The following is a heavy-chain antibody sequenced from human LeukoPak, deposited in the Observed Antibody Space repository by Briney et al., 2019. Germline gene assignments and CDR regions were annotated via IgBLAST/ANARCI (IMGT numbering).Heavy chain of an antibody. J-gene: IGHJ3*02. Sequence: GGSLRLSCAASGFTFSSYAMSWVRQAPGKGLEWVSVIYSGGSTYYADSVKGRFTISRDNSKNTLYLQMNSLRAEDTAVYYCARAIAVAGIDAFDIWGQGTMVTVSS. CDR3: ARAIAVAGIDAFDI. V-gene: IGHV3-66*01. CDR2: IYSGGST. D-gene: IGHD6-19*01. CDR1: GFTFSSYA.